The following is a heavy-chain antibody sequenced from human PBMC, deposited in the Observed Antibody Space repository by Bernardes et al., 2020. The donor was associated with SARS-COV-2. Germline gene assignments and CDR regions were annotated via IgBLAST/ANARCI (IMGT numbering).Heavy chain of an antibody. CDR2: INSDGSST. V-gene: IGHV3-74*01. D-gene: IGHD3-3*01. J-gene: IGHJ6*02. CDR3: ARAGGFLEWLLYRGVNFGMDV. Sequence: GGSLRLSCAASGFTFSSYCMHWVRQAPGKGLVWVSRINSDGSSTSYADSVKGRFTISRDNAKNTLYLQMNSLRAEDTAVYYCARAGGFLEWLLYRGVNFGMDVWGQGTTVTVSS. CDR1: GFTFSSYC.